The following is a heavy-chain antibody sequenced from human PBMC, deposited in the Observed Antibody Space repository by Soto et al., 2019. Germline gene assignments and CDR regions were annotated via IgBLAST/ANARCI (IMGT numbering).Heavy chain of an antibody. J-gene: IGHJ6*03. D-gene: IGHD2-2*01. CDR2: ISSSSSYI. CDR1: GFTFSSYS. CDR3: AREGGSCSSTSCNYYMDV. V-gene: IGHV3-21*01. Sequence: PGGSLRLSCAASGFTFSSYSMNWVRQAPGKGLEWVSSISSSSSYIYYADSVKGRFTISRDNAKNSLYLQMNSLRAEDTAVYYCAREGGSCSSTSCNYYMDVRGKGTTVTVSS.